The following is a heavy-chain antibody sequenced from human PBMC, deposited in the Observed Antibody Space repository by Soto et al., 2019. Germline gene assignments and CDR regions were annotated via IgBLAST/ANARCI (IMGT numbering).Heavy chain of an antibody. CDR2: ISAYNGNT. Sequence: ALVKVSCKASGYTFTSYGISWVRHAPGQGLEWMGWISAYNGNTNYAQNLQGRVTMTTDTSTSTAYMERRSLRSVDTAVYYCARDWGPLTIFGVVIPNNWFDPWGQGTLVTVSS. D-gene: IGHD3-3*01. V-gene: IGHV1-18*01. J-gene: IGHJ5*02. CDR3: ARDWGPLTIFGVVIPNNWFDP. CDR1: GYTFTSYG.